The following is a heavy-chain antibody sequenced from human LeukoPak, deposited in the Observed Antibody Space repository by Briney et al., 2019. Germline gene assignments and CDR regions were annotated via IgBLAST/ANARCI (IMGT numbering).Heavy chain of an antibody. V-gene: IGHV3-48*01. Sequence: PGGSLRLSCAASGFTFRIFNMNWVRQTPGKGLEWISYISSDNRTYYADSVKGRFTISRDNSKNTLYLQMNSLRAEDTAVYYCASSSFDTDVGFWGQGTLVTVSS. CDR1: GFTFRIFN. CDR3: ASSSFDTDVGF. J-gene: IGHJ4*02. D-gene: IGHD2-15*01. CDR2: ISSDNRT.